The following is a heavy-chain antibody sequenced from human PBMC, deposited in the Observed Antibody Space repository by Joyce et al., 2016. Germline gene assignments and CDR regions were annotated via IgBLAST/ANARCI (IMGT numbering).Heavy chain of an antibody. CDR3: ARSTEV. CDR2: INSDVTMI. CDR1: GFTFSRNW. J-gene: IGHJ4*02. V-gene: IGHV3-74*01. Sequence: EVQLVESRGGLVQPGGSLRLSCAASGFTFSRNWMHWVRQAPGKGLGWVSNINSDVTMITYADSVKGRFTISRDNAKNTLYLQMSGLRPEDTAMYYCARSTEVWGQGTLVTVSS.